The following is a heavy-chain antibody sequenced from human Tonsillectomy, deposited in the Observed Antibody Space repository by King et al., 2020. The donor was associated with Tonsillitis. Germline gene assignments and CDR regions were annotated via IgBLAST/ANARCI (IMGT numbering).Heavy chain of an antibody. CDR2: IYHTGKT. D-gene: IGHD3-22*01. CDR1: GFSVSSGYY. Sequence: VQLQESGPRFVRPSETLSLSCAVSGFSVSSGYYWGWIRQPPGRGPEWIATIYHTGKTYYSSSLRGRATISLDTSRNQVSLRLRSVTAADTALYFCASRNEYSSLTASWGQGTRVTVSS. J-gene: IGHJ4*02. V-gene: IGHV4-38-2*01. CDR3: ASRNEYSSLTAS.